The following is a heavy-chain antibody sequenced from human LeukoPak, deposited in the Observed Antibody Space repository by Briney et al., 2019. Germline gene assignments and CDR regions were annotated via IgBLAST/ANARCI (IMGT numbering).Heavy chain of an antibody. CDR3: AKARGLYCSSTSCYDCDV. J-gene: IGHJ6*04. D-gene: IGHD2-2*01. CDR1: GYTFSGHY. CDR2: INPNSGGT. Sequence: ASVKVSCKASGYTFSGHYMHWVRQAPGQGLEWMGWINPNSGGTDYAQKFQGRVTLTRDTSITTAYMELNRLRSDDTAVYYCAKARGLYCSSTSCYDCDVWGKGTTVTVSS. V-gene: IGHV1-2*02.